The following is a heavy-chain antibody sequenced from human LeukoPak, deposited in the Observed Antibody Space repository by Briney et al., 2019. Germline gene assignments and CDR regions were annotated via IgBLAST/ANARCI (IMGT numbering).Heavy chain of an antibody. J-gene: IGHJ4*02. D-gene: IGHD1-26*01. CDR2: ISLAGQT. CDR3: SRESGPFCPFGY. Sequence: PSETLSLTCAVSGGSISGTNWWSWVRQPPGQVLEWSGEISLAGQTNYNPSLNGRITTSLDKSSNQLSLHLASVTAADTATYFCSRESGPFCPFGYWGQGALVIVSS. CDR1: GGSISGTNW. V-gene: IGHV4-4*02.